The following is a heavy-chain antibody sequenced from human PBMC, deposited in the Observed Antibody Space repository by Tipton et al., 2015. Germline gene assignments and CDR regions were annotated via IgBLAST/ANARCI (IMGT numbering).Heavy chain of an antibody. CDR3: ARGAWAGDSRGFYYIY. CDR1: GGSIDSYY. CDR2: IDFRGST. J-gene: IGHJ4*02. V-gene: IGHV4-59*01. D-gene: IGHD3-22*01. Sequence: TLSLTCTVSGGSIDSYYWSWIRQPPGKRLEWIGYIDFRGSTEYNPSVKSRVSISVDRSKNQFSLRLNSVTAADTAVYFCARGAWAGDSRGFYYIYWGQGTLVRVSS.